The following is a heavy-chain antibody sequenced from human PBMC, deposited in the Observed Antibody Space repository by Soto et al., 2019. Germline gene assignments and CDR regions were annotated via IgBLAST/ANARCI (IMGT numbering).Heavy chain of an antibody. CDR2: INHDGSKT. Sequence: GGSLRLSCAASQFSFSSYWMHWVRQVPGKGPAWVSRINHDGSKTEYADSVKGRFTISRDNTNNTLYLQMNSLRVEDTAMYYCVREPWGFSGTWYDYWGQGTLVTVST. CDR1: QFSFSSYW. J-gene: IGHJ4*02. D-gene: IGHD6-13*01. CDR3: VREPWGFSGTWYDY. V-gene: IGHV3-74*01.